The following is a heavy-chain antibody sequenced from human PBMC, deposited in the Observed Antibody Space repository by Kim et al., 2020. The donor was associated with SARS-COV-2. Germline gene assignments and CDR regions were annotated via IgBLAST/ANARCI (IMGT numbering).Heavy chain of an antibody. Sequence: GGSLRLSCAASGFTFGDYAIHWVRQAPGKGLEWVSCISLNSGSIDYADSVKGRFTISRDNAKNSLYLQMNSLRAEDTALYYCAKDIEGSSSVRDWIDPWGQGTLVTVSS. CDR3: AKDIEGSSSVRDWIDP. CDR2: ISLNSGSI. D-gene: IGHD6-6*01. J-gene: IGHJ5*02. CDR1: GFTFGDYA. V-gene: IGHV3-9*01.